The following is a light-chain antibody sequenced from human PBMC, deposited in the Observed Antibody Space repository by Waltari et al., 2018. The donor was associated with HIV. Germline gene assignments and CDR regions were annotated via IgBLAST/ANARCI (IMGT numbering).Light chain of an antibody. V-gene: IGLV3-25*03. CDR3: QSADSSGTYLVI. Sequence: SYELTQPPSVSVSPGQTARMTCSGDALANQYAYWYQRKPGQAPVLVIYKDIERSSGITERFSGYSSGTTVTFTISGVQAEDEADYYCQSADSSGTYLVICGGGTKLTVL. J-gene: IGLJ2*01. CDR2: KDI. CDR1: ALANQY.